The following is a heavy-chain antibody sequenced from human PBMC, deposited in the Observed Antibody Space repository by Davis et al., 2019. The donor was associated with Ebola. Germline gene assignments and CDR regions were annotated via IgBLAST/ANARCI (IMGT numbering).Heavy chain of an antibody. V-gene: IGHV1-3*01. Sequence: ASVKVSCKASGYTFTSYAMHWVRQAPGQRLEWMGWINAGNGNTKYSQKFQGRVTMTRDTSTSTVYMELSSLRSEDTAVYYCAREEGEGYYYYYGMDVWGQGTTVTVSS. D-gene: IGHD3-16*01. J-gene: IGHJ6*02. CDR3: AREEGEGYYYYYGMDV. CDR2: INAGNGNT. CDR1: GYTFTSYA.